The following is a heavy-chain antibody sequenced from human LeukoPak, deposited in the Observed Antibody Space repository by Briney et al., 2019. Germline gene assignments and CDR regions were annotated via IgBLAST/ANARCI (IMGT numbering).Heavy chain of an antibody. Sequence: GASVKVSCKASGYTFTGYYMHWVRQAPGRGLGWMGWINPNSGGTNYAQKFQGRVTMTRDTSISTAYMELSRLRSDDTAVYYCARSLLWFGSYTYNWFDPWGQGTLVTVSS. J-gene: IGHJ5*02. CDR1: GYTFTGYY. D-gene: IGHD3-10*01. CDR3: ARSLLWFGSYTYNWFDP. V-gene: IGHV1-2*02. CDR2: INPNSGGT.